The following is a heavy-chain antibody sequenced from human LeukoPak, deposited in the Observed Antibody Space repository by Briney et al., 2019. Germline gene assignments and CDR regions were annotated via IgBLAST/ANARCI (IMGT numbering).Heavy chain of an antibody. CDR1: GYTFTSYG. J-gene: IGHJ4*02. D-gene: IGHD3-10*01. CDR3: ATQRVTMVRGVILFDY. Sequence: ASVKVSCKASGYTFTSYGISWVRQAPGQGLEWMGWISAYNGNTNYAQKLQGRVTMTTDTSTSTAYMELRSLRSDDTAVYYCATQRVTMVRGVILFDYWGQGTLVTVSS. V-gene: IGHV1-18*01. CDR2: ISAYNGNT.